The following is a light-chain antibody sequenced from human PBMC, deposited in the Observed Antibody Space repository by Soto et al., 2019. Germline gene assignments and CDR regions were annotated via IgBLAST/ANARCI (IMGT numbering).Light chain of an antibody. J-gene: IGKJ5*01. CDR2: DVS. CDR3: RQFNSYPVT. CDR1: QDIRGA. V-gene: IGKV1-13*02. Sequence: AIQVTQSPSSLSASVGDRVTITCLASQDIRGALAWYQQKPGKPPKLLIYDVSTLENGVPSRFSGDSSGTQFTLTISGLHPEDFGTYYCRQFNSYPVTFGHGTRLDI.